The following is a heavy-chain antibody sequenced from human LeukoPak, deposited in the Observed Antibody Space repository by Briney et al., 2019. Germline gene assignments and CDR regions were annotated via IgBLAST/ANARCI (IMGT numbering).Heavy chain of an antibody. V-gene: IGHV3-23*01. J-gene: IGHJ6*03. CDR3: AKQGITDYYGSGSYRALRTYYYYYMDV. Sequence: GGSLRLSCAASGFTFSYYAMTWVRQAPGEGLEWVSGISGSGDRTYYADSVKGRCTISRDNSKNTLYLQMNSLRAEDTAVYYCAKQGITDYYGSGSYRALRTYYYYYMDVWGKGTTVTISS. CDR1: GFTFSYYA. CDR2: ISGSGDRT. D-gene: IGHD3-10*01.